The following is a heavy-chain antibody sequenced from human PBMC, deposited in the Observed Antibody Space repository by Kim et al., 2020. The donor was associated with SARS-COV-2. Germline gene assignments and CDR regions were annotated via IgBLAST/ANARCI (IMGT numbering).Heavy chain of an antibody. J-gene: IGHJ6*02. D-gene: IGHD1-1*01. CDR3: TKDISGHYYYGMDV. V-gene: IGHV3-23*01. CDR2: ISGSGGST. CDR1: GFTFSSYA. Sequence: GGSLRLSCAASGFTFSSYAMSWVRQAPGKGLEWVSAISGSGGSTYYADSVKGRFTISRDNSKNTLYLQMNSLRAEDTAVYYCTKDISGHYYYGMDVWGQGTTVTVSS.